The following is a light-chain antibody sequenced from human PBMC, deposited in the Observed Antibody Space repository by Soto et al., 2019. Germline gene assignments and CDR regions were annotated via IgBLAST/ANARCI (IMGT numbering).Light chain of an antibody. V-gene: IGKV3-20*01. J-gene: IGKJ2*01. CDR3: QHYGRSAYT. Sequence: EIVLTQSPGTLSLSPGERATLSCRASQSVSSNYLAWYQQKPGQAPRLLIYGASSRATGIPDRFSGSGSGTDFPLTISRLEPADFAVYYCQHYGRSAYTFGQGTTLEIK. CDR1: QSVSSNY. CDR2: GAS.